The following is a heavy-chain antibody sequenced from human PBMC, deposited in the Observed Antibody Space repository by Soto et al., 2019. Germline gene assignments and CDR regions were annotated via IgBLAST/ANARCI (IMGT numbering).Heavy chain of an antibody. CDR2: ISGSGGST. V-gene: IGHV3-23*01. CDR3: AKDEGQGDDYGDYDY. D-gene: IGHD4-17*01. Sequence: EVQLLESGGGLVQPGGSLRLSCAASGFTFSSYAMSWVRQAPGKGLEWVSAISGSGGSTYYADSVKGRFTISRDNSKNTLYRQMNSLRAEDTAVYYCAKDEGQGDDYGDYDYWGQGTLVTVSS. CDR1: GFTFSSYA. J-gene: IGHJ4*02.